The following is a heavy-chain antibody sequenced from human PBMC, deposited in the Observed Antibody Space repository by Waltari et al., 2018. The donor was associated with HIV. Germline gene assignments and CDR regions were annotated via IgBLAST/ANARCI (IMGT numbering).Heavy chain of an antibody. J-gene: IGHJ6*02. CDR1: GGTFRSYA. D-gene: IGHD2-2*01. CDR2: IIPIFGTA. V-gene: IGHV1-69*01. Sequence: QVQLVQSGAEVKKPGSSVKVSCTAAGGTFRSYAIRWVRQAPAPGLEWMGGIIPIFGTANYAQKFQGRVTITADESTSTAYMELSSLRSEDTAVYYCAGAGYCSSTSCQYYYGMDVWGQGTTVTVSS. CDR3: AGAGYCSSTSCQYYYGMDV.